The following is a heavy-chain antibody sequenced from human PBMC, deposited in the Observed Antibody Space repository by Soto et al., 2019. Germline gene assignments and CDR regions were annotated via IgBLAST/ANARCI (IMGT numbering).Heavy chain of an antibody. D-gene: IGHD4-17*01. Sequence: ASVTVSCKVSGYTLTELSMHWVRQAPGQGLEWMGGFDPEDGETIYAQKFQGRVTMTEDTSTDTAYMELSSLRSEETAVYYCATATTVYAFDIWGQGTMVTVSS. CDR2: FDPEDGET. J-gene: IGHJ3*02. CDR3: ATATTVYAFDI. CDR1: GYTLTELS. V-gene: IGHV1-24*01.